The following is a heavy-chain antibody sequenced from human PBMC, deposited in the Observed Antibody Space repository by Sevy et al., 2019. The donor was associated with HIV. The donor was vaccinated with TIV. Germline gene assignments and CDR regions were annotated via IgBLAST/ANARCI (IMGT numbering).Heavy chain of an antibody. CDR2: ISSSSNYI. Sequence: GGSLRLSCAASGFTFSRYSMNWVRQAPGKGLQWVSSISSSSNYIYYTDSLKGRFTISRDNAKNSLYLQMNSLTAEDTAVYYCARDQREAYFDNSVSSDAFDIWGQGTMVTVSS. D-gene: IGHD3-22*01. CDR3: ARDQREAYFDNSVSSDAFDI. J-gene: IGHJ3*02. CDR1: GFTFSRYS. V-gene: IGHV3-21*01.